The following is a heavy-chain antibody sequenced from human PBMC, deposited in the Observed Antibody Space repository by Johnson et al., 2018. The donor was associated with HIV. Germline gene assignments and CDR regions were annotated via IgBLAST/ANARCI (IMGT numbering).Heavy chain of an antibody. Sequence: QVQLLESGGGVVQPGRSLRLSCAASGFTFSSYAMHWVRQAPGKGLEWVAVISYDGSNKYYADSVKGRFTISRDNSKNTLYLQMNSLRAEDTAVYYCARACGSYFAFDIWGQGTMVTVSS. CDR2: ISYDGSNK. J-gene: IGHJ3*02. CDR3: ARACGSYFAFDI. V-gene: IGHV3-30-3*01. CDR1: GFTFSSYA. D-gene: IGHD1-26*01.